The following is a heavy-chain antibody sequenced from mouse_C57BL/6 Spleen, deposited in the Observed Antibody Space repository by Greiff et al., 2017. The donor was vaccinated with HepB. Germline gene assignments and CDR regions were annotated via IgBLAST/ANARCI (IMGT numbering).Heavy chain of an antibody. Sequence: VKLQQPGAELVKPGASVKMSCKASGYTFTSYWITWVKQRPGQGLEWIGDIYPGSGSTNYNEKFKSKATLTVDTSSSTAYMQLSSLTSEDSAVYYCANAVATNYYAMDYWGQGTSVTVSS. J-gene: IGHJ4*01. CDR1: GYTFTSYW. CDR3: ANAVATNYYAMDY. CDR2: IYPGSGST. D-gene: IGHD1-1*02. V-gene: IGHV1-55*01.